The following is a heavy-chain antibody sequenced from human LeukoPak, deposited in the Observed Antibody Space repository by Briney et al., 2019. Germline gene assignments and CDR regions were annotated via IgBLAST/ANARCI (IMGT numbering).Heavy chain of an antibody. D-gene: IGHD3-10*01. CDR3: ARVRFGEFYYMDV. CDR2: ISSSSSYI. V-gene: IGHV3-21*01. Sequence: PGGSLRLSCAASGFTFSSYSMNWVRQAPGKGLEWVSSISSSSSYIYYADSVKGRFTISRDNAKNSLYLQMNSLRAEDTAVYYCARVRFGEFYYMDVWGKGTTVTVSS. CDR1: GFTFSSYS. J-gene: IGHJ6*03.